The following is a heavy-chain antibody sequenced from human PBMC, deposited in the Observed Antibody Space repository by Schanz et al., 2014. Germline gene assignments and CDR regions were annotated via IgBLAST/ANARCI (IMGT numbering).Heavy chain of an antibody. CDR3: AREEGYGYGPGAFDI. CDR2: ILYDGSKT. CDR1: GFSFSDHY. Sequence: VQLVESGGGFVQPGGSLRLSCAASGFSFSDHYMDWVRQAPGKGLEWVAVILYDGSKTYYADSVKGRFTISRDNSKNTLSLQMNSLRAEDTAVYYCAREEGYGYGPGAFDIWGQGTMVTVSS. V-gene: IGHV3-30*03. J-gene: IGHJ3*02. D-gene: IGHD5-18*01.